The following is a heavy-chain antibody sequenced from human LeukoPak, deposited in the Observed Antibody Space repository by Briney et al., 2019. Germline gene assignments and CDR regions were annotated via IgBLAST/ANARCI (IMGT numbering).Heavy chain of an antibody. CDR2: IYSGGST. D-gene: IGHD2-21*01. V-gene: IGHV3-53*01. Sequence: GGSLRLSCAASGFTVSTNYMSWVRQVPGKGLEWVSVIYSGGSTYYADSVKGRFTISRDNSKNTVYLQMNSLRAEDTAVYYCARDHNCGGDCYSGMDVWGKGITVTVSS. J-gene: IGHJ6*04. CDR3: ARDHNCGGDCYSGMDV. CDR1: GFTVSTNY.